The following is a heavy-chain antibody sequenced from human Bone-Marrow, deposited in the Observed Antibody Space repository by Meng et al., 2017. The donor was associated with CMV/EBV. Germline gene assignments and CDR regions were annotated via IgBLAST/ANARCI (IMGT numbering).Heavy chain of an antibody. D-gene: IGHD1-7*01. J-gene: IGHJ4*02. CDR3: ARSRYLELRL. V-gene: IGHV3-23*01. CDR2: ISGSGGST. CDR1: GFTFSSYA. Sequence: GESLKISCAASGFTFSSYAMSWVRQAPGKGLEWVSAISGSGGSTYYADSVKGRFTISRDNAKNSLYLQMNSLRAEDTAVYYCARSRYLELRLWGQGTLVTVSS.